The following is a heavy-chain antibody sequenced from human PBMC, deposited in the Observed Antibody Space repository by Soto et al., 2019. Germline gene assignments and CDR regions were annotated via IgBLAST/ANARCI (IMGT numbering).Heavy chain of an antibody. V-gene: IGHV4-34*01. CDR2: INHSGST. J-gene: IGHJ4*02. CDR1: GGSFSGYY. CDR3: ARGIAAAGLDY. Sequence: PSETLSLTCTVSGGSFSGYYWSWIRQPPGKGLEWIGEINHSGSTNYNPSLKSRVTISVDTSKNQFSLKLSSVTAADTAVYYCARGIAAAGLDYWGQGTLVTVSS. D-gene: IGHD6-13*01.